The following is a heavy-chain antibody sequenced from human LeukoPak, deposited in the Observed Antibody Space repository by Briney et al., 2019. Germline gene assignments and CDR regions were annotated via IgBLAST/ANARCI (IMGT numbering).Heavy chain of an antibody. CDR1: GFTFSSYA. CDR2: ISGSGGST. Sequence: PGGSLRLSCAASGFTFSSYAMSWVRQAPGKGLEWVSTISGSGGSTYYADSVKGRFTISRDNSKNTLYLQMNSLRAEDTAVYYCARDRDCSGGSCYNYLWGQGTLVTVSS. V-gene: IGHV3-23*01. D-gene: IGHD2-15*01. J-gene: IGHJ4*02. CDR3: ARDRDCSGGSCYNYL.